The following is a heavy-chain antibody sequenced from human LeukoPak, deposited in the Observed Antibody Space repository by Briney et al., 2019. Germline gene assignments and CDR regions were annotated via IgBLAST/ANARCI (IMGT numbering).Heavy chain of an antibody. V-gene: IGHV1-46*01. CDR2: INPSGGST. CDR1: GYTFTSYY. Sequence: ASVRVSCKASGYTFTSYYMHWVRQAPGQGLEWMGIINPSGGSTSYAQEFQGRVTMTRDTSTSTVYMELSSLRSEDTAVYYCATESVYAFDIWGQGTMVTVSS. CDR3: ATESVYAFDI. J-gene: IGHJ3*02.